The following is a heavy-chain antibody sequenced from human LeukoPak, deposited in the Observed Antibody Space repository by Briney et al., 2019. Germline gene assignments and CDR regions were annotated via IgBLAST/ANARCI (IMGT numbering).Heavy chain of an antibody. J-gene: IGHJ3*02. V-gene: IGHV1-46*01. CDR3: ATDQDSNLGNAFDI. CDR2: INPSGGT. D-gene: IGHD4-11*01. Sequence: ASVKVSCKASGYTFSMYNMHWVRQAPGQGLEWMGIINPSGGTSYAQKLQGRITMTRDTSTSTLYMELSSLRSEDTAVYYCATDQDSNLGNAFDIWGQGTMVTVSS. CDR1: GYTFSMYN.